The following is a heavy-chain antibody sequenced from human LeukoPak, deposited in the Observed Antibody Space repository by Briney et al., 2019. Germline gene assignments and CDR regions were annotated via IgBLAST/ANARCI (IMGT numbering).Heavy chain of an antibody. CDR1: GGSISSSSYY. CDR3: ASRFYKGSRFYYGSGSYYYD. D-gene: IGHD3-10*01. CDR2: IYYSGST. J-gene: IGHJ4*02. V-gene: IGHV4-39*01. Sequence: SETLSLTCTVSGGSISSSSYYWGWIRQPPGKGLEWIGSIYYSGSTYYNPSLKSRVTISVDTSKNQFSLKLSSVTAADTAVYYCASRFYKGSRFYYGSGSYYYDWGQGTLVTVSS.